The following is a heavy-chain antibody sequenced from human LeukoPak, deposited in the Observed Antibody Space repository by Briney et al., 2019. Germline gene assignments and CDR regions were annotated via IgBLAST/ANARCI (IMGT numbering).Heavy chain of an antibody. CDR1: GFTFSYYD. CDR2: ITLSGGST. V-gene: IGHV3-23*01. Sequence: GGSLRLSCAASGFTFSYYDMSWVRQAPGKGLEWVASITLSGGSTFYADSVKGRFTISRDNSKNTLYLQMNSLSAGDTAVYYCAKRGNPAVGHHYLDVWGKGTTVSVSS. J-gene: IGHJ6*03. D-gene: IGHD2-2*01. CDR3: AKRGNPAVGHHYLDV.